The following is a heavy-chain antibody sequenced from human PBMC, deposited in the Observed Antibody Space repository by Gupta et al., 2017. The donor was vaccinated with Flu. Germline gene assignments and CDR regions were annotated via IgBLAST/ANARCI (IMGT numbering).Heavy chain of an antibody. CDR2: ISYDGTNT. V-gene: IGHV3-30*18. Sequence: YAMHWVRQAPGKGLEWVAIISYDGTNTYYADSVKGRITISRDNSKNTLYLQLNSLRAEDSAVYYCAKPTDSGRFFEWLHEYYGMDGWGQGTTVTVSS. CDR3: AKPTDSGRFFEWLHEYYGMDG. J-gene: IGHJ6*02. D-gene: IGHD3-3*01. CDR1: YA.